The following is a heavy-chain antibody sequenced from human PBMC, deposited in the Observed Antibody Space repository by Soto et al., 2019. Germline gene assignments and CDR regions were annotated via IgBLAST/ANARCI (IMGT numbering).Heavy chain of an antibody. D-gene: IGHD2-15*01. CDR2: ITTNGDSP. CDR3: VRENCSGGVCQISFVF. V-gene: IGHV3-64*01. Sequence: GGSLRLSCAASGFIFSNYAMHWVRQAPGKGLEYVSAITTNGDSPFYVNSVKGRFTISRDNFTNTLYLQMGSLRAVDMGVYFCVRENCSGGVCQISFVFWGEGNLFTVSS. CDR1: GFIFSNYA. J-gene: IGHJ4*02.